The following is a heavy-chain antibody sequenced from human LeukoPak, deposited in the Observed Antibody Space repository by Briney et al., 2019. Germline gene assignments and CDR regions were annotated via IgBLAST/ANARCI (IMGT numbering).Heavy chain of an antibody. Sequence: QTGGSLRLSWASPGYPFKNNYIAWFRQAQGKGLEWLGQIRNKLSNYAIEYAASVKGRITISRDESTNSVYLQMNSLKTEDTAMYYCARWRSGFCSDWGQGTLVTVSS. J-gene: IGHJ4*02. D-gene: IGHD3-3*01. CDR3: ARWRSGFCSD. CDR1: GYPFKNNY. V-gene: IGHV3-72*01. CDR2: IRNKLSNYAI.